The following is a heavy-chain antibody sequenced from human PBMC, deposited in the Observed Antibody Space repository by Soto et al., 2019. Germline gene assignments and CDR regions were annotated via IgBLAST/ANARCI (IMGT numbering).Heavy chain of an antibody. D-gene: IGHD3-10*01. CDR1: GGSIHRVWYS. Sequence: LSVTCSVPGGSIHRVWYSRNWNRKPPGKGLESVRYLYHGGATYSNPSLKSRVSISVDWSKNQFSLKLNSVTASDTAVYYCARAFTSMCRFDYWGQGILVTVST. CDR2: LYHGGAT. CDR3: ARAFTSMCRFDY. V-gene: IGHV4-30-2*01. J-gene: IGHJ4*02.